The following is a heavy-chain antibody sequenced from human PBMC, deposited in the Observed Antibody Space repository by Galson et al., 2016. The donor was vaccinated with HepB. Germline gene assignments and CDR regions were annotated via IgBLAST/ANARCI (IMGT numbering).Heavy chain of an antibody. V-gene: IGHV1-3*01. CDR1: GYTFKTRG. Sequence: SVKVSCKASGYTFKTRGIHWVRQAPRQGLEWMGWINPDNGLTKSSQKFQGRVTFTRDTIATTAYMELSSLRYEDMAVFYCARIVAGLDSWGQGTLVTVS. D-gene: IGHD3-16*02. J-gene: IGHJ5*01. CDR2: INPDNGLT. CDR3: ARIVAGLDS.